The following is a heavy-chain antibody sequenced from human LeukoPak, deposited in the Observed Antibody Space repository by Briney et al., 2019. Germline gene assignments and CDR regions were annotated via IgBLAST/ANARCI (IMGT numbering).Heavy chain of an antibody. D-gene: IGHD5-12*01. CDR2: ISGSGGNT. J-gene: IGHJ4*02. V-gene: IGHV3-23*01. CDR1: GFTFSSYG. Sequence: GGSLRLSCAASGFTFSSYGMSWVRRAPGKGPEWVSGISGSGGNTYYADSVKGRFTIARDNSQNTLYLQMNTLRAKDTAVYYCAKVVSGYHFDYWGQGTLVTVSS. CDR3: AKVVSGYHFDY.